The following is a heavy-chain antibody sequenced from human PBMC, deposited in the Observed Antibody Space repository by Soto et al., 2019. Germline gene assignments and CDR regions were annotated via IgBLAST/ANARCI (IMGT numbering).Heavy chain of an antibody. V-gene: IGHV3-30*03. Sequence: PGGSLRLSCAASGFTFSSYGIHWVRQAPGKGLEWVAVISYDGSNKYYADSVKGRFTISRDNSKNTLYLQMNSLRAEDTAVYYCAIGSYDSSGYQFIDPWGQGTLVTVSS. J-gene: IGHJ5*02. CDR1: GFTFSSYG. CDR2: ISYDGSNK. D-gene: IGHD3-22*01. CDR3: AIGSYDSSGYQFIDP.